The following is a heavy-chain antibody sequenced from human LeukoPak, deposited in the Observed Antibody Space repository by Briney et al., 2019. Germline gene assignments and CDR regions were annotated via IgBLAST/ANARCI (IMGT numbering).Heavy chain of an antibody. J-gene: IGHJ5*02. V-gene: IGHV4-4*07. CDR1: GGSISSYY. D-gene: IGHD1-1*01. CDR2: IYHSGST. CDR3: ARSLLQLRGGPLNWFDP. Sequence: SETLSLTCTVSGGSISSYYWSWIRQPAGKGLEWIGSIYHSGSTYYNPSLKSRVTISVDTSKNQFSLKLSSVTAADTAVYYCARSLLQLRGGPLNWFDPWGQGTLVTVSS.